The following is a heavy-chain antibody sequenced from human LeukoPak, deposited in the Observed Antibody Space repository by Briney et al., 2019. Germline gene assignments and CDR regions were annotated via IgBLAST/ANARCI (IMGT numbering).Heavy chain of an antibody. D-gene: IGHD3-3*01. J-gene: IGHJ4*02. CDR2: IYYSGST. CDR1: GGSISSYY. V-gene: IGHV4-59*01. Sequence: SETLSLTCTVSGGSISSYYWSWIRQPPGKGLEWIGYIYYSGSTNYNPSLKSRVTISVDTSKNQFSLKLSSVTAADTAVYYCVRGETIFGVVINHYFDYWGQGTLVTVSS. CDR3: VRGETIFGVVINHYFDY.